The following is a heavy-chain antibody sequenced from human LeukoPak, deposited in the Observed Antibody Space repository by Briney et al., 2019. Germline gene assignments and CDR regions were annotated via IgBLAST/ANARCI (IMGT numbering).Heavy chain of an antibody. J-gene: IGHJ4*02. CDR1: GFTFSSYA. CDR2: ISGSGGST. Sequence: GGSLRLFCAASGFTFSSYAMSWVRQAPGKGLEWVSAISGSGGSTYYADSVKGRFTISRDNSKNTLYLQMNSLRAEDTAVYYCAKRRAYNSGYYFDYWGQGTLVTVSS. V-gene: IGHV3-23*01. CDR3: AKRRAYNSGYYFDY. D-gene: IGHD3-22*01.